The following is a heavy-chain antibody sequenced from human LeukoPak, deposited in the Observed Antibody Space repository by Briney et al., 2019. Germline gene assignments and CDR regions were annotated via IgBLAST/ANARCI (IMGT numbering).Heavy chain of an antibody. CDR2: IYHSGDT. Sequence: PSETLSLTCAVYGGSYSGYYWSWIRQPPGKGLEWIGEIYHSGDTNYNPSLKSRVTISVDKSKNQFSLKLSSVTAADTAVYFCARSFGPYYGSGSYYNYFDPWGQGTLVTVSS. V-gene: IGHV4-34*01. CDR1: GGSYSGYY. J-gene: IGHJ5*02. D-gene: IGHD3-10*01. CDR3: ARSFGPYYGSGSYYNYFDP.